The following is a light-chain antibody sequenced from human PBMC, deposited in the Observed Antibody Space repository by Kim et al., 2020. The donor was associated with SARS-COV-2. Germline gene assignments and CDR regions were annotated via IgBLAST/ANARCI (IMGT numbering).Light chain of an antibody. J-gene: IGLJ1*01. Sequence: GQSVTISCTGTSSDVGTYDYVSWYQQRPGNAPKLMIYDVSNRPSGVPARFSGSTSGNTASLTISGLQAEDEADYYCCSYAGSYTFVFGIGTKVTVL. CDR2: DVS. CDR3: CSYAGSYTFV. CDR1: SSDVGTYDY. V-gene: IGLV2-11*01.